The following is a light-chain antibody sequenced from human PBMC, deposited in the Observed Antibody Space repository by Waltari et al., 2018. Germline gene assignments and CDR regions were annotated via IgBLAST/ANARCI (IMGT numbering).Light chain of an antibody. CDR2: DAS. V-gene: IGKV3-20*01. CDR3: QHYRSLPVT. Sequence: EIVLTQSPGTLSLSPGESATLSCRASESVRSALAWYQQRPGQAPRLLIYDASARATGIPDRFSGSGSGTDFSLTISRLEPEDFALYYCQHYRSLPVTFGQGTKVEIK. J-gene: IGKJ1*01. CDR1: ESVRSA.